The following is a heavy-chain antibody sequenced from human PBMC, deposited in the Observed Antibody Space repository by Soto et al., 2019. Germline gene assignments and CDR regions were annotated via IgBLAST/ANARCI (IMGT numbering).Heavy chain of an antibody. J-gene: IGHJ3*02. V-gene: IGHV1-18*01. CDR2: ISAYTGNT. Sequence: QDQLVQSGGEVKKPGASVKVSCKASGYIFTTYGIGWVRQAPGQGLEWMGWISAYTGNTDYAQKLQDRVTMTTDTSTRTAYLHLRSLRSGDTVVYYCARATRLDAFEIWGQGKMVTVSS. CDR1: GYIFTTYG. CDR3: ARATRLDAFEI.